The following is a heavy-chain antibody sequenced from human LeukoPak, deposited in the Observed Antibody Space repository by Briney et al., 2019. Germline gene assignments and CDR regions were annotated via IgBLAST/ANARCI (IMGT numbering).Heavy chain of an antibody. CDR2: INPSGGST. V-gene: IGHV1-46*01. CDR3: AREESCTSCYRGWFDP. J-gene: IGHJ5*02. CDR1: GYTFTSYY. Sequence: ASVKVSCKASGYTFTSYYMHWVRQAPGQGLEWMGIINPSGGSTSYAQKFQGRVTMTRGMSTSTVYMELSSLRSEDTAVYYCAREESCTSCYRGWFDPWGQGTLVTVSS. D-gene: IGHD2-2*01.